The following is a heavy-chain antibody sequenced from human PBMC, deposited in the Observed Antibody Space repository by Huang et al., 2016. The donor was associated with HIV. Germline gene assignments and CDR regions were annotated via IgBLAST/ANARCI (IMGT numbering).Heavy chain of an antibody. CDR2: IIRSSSYI. V-gene: IGHV3-21*01. CDR1: GLTVSSYS. J-gene: IGHJ4*02. CDR3: ARDVVTGTGY. Sequence: EVQLVESGGGLVKPVGSLRRSCAASGLTVSSYSMNWVRQAPGEGLEWVSSIIRSSSYIYYADSVKGRFTISRDNAKNSLYLQMNRLRAEDTAVYYCARDVVTGTGYCGQGTLVTVSS. D-gene: IGHD6-19*01.